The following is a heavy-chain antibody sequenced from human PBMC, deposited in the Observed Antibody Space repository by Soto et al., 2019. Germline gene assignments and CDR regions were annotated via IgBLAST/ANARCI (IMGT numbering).Heavy chain of an antibody. CDR2: ISFDGANE. CDR1: EFTFSSYA. CDR3: ARPIPRWSYHYGMDV. V-gene: IGHV3-30-3*01. D-gene: IGHD2-15*01. J-gene: IGHJ6*02. Sequence: QLVESGGRGVQPGRSMRLSCEASEFTFSSYAMQWVRQAPGRGLEWVALISFDGANEYYAASVKGRFIISRDNSKSMVYLQMNSLRPDATAIYYCARPIPRWSYHYGMDVWGQGTTVTVSS.